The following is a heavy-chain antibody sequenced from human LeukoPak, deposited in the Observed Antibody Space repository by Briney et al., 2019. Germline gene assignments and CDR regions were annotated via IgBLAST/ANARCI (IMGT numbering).Heavy chain of an antibody. CDR1: GFTFDDYG. D-gene: IGHD3-22*01. J-gene: IGHJ5*02. Sequence: QPGGSLRLSCAASGFTFDDYGMSWVRQAPGKGLEWVSGINWNGGSTGYADSVKGRFTISRDNAKNSLYLQMNSLRAEDTALYYCARGNYYPSWFDPWGQGTLVTVSS. V-gene: IGHV3-20*04. CDR3: ARGNYYPSWFDP. CDR2: INWNGGST.